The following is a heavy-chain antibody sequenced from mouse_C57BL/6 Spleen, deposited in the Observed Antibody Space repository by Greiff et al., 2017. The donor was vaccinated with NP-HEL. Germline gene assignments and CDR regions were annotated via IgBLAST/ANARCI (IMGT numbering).Heavy chain of an antibody. J-gene: IGHJ2*01. D-gene: IGHD4-1*01. CDR2: IDPSDSYT. V-gene: IGHV1-50*01. CDR1: GYTFTSYW. Sequence: QVQLQQPGAELVKPGASVKLSCKASGYTFTSYWMQWVKQRPGQGLEWIGEIDPSDSYTNYNQKFKGKATLTVDTSSSTAYMQLSSLTSEDSAVYYCARGDWDRGSDYWGQGTTLTVSS. CDR3: ARGDWDRGSDY.